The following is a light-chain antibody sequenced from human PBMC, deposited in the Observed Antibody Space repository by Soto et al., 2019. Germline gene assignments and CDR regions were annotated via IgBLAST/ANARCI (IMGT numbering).Light chain of an antibody. J-gene: IGKJ1*01. CDR1: QSISSW. CDR3: QQHSHWPPWT. Sequence: DIQMTQSPSTLSASVGDRVTITCRASQSISSWLAWYQQKPGKAPKLLIYDASSLESGVPSRFSGGGSGTEFTLTISSLQPDDFAVYYCQQHSHWPPWTFGQGTKVDIK. CDR2: DAS. V-gene: IGKV1-5*01.